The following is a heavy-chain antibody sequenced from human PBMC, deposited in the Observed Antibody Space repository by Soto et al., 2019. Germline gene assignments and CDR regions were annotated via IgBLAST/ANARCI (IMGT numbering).Heavy chain of an antibody. CDR3: ASGCSGGSCYYYYYGLDV. CDR2: ISSSSSTI. D-gene: IGHD2-15*01. V-gene: IGHV3-48*02. J-gene: IGHJ6*02. Sequence: PGGSLRLSCAASGFTFSTYSMNWVRQAPGKGLEWLSYISSSSSTIYYADSVKGRFTISRDNAKNSLYLQMNSLRDEDTAVYYCASGCSGGSCYYYYYGLDVWGQGTTVTVSS. CDR1: GFTFSTYS.